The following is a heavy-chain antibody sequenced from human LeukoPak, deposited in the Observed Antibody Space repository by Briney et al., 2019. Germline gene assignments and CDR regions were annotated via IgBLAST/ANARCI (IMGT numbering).Heavy chain of an antibody. CDR3: ARDRGVVVVAGIDY. CDR2: INPKRGGT. Sequence: ASVKVSCKAFGYTFTGYYMHWVRQAPGQGLEWMGWINPKRGGTNYVQKFQGRVSMTRDTSISTAYMELSSLRSDDTAVYYCARDRGVVVVAGIDYWGQGTLVTVSS. D-gene: IGHD6-19*01. V-gene: IGHV1-2*02. J-gene: IGHJ4*02. CDR1: GYTFTGYY.